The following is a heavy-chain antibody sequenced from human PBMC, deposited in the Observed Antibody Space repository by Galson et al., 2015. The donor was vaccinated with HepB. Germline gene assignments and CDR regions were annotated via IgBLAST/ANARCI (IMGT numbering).Heavy chain of an antibody. CDR3: ARMYYDFWSGYYTDFGFGFDY. D-gene: IGHD3-3*01. CDR1: GYSFTSYW. CDR2: IYPGDSDT. J-gene: IGHJ4*02. V-gene: IGHV5-51*01. Sequence: QSGAEVKKPGESLKISCKGSGYSFTSYWIGWVRQMPGKGLEWMGIIYPGDSDTRYSPSFQGQVTISADKSISTAYLQWSSLKASDTAMYHCARMYYDFWSGYYTDFGFGFDYWGQGTLVTVSS.